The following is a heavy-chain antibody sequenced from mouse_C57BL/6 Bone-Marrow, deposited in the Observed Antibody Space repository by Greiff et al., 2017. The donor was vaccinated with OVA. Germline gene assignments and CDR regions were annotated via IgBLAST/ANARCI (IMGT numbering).Heavy chain of an antibody. Sequence: EVKLLESGPGMVKPSQSLSLSCTVTGYSITSGYDWHWIRHFPGNKLEWMGYISYSGSTNYNPSLKSRISITHDTSKNHFFLKLNSVTTEDTATYYCARGGNDGYYDAMDYWGQGTSVTVSS. CDR1: GYSITSGYD. CDR3: ARGGNDGYYDAMDY. V-gene: IGHV3-1*01. CDR2: ISYSGST. D-gene: IGHD2-3*01. J-gene: IGHJ4*01.